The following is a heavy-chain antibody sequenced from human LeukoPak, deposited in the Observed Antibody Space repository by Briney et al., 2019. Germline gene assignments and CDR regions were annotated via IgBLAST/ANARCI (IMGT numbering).Heavy chain of an antibody. J-gene: IGHJ4*02. CDR1: GFTFSSYG. CDR2: IRYDGSNK. V-gene: IGHV3-30*02. Sequence: GGSLRLSCAASGFTFSSYGMHWVRQAPGKGLEWVAFIRYDGSNKYYADCVKGRFTISRDNSKNTLHLQMNSLRAEDTAVYYCAKDLVYYDSSGYPDYWGQGTLVTVSS. D-gene: IGHD3-22*01. CDR3: AKDLVYYDSSGYPDY.